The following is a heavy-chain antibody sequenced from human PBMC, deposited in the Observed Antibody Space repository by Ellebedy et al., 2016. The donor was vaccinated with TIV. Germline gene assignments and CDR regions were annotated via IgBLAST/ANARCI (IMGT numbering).Heavy chain of an antibody. CDR2: IKQDGSEK. V-gene: IGHV3-7*03. CDR3: ARDGDYASVPDAFDI. D-gene: IGHD4-17*01. J-gene: IGHJ3*02. Sequence: GESLKISXAASGFTFSSYWMSWVRQAPGKGLEWVANIKQDGSEKYYVDSVKGRFTISRDNAKNSLYLQMNSLRAEDTAVYYCARDGDYASVPDAFDIWGQGTMVAVSS. CDR1: GFTFSSYW.